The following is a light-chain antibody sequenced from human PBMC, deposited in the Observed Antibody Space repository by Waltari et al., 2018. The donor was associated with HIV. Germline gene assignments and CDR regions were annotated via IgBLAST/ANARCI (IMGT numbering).Light chain of an antibody. Sequence: SSELTQDPAVSVALGQTVRITCQGDSLRSYYASWYQQKPGQAPVLVIYGKNNRPSGIPDRFPGSSSGNTASLTITGAQAEDEADYYCNSRDNNDNHVVFGGGTKVTVL. J-gene: IGLJ2*01. V-gene: IGLV3-19*01. CDR3: NSRDNNDNHVV. CDR1: SLRSYY. CDR2: GKN.